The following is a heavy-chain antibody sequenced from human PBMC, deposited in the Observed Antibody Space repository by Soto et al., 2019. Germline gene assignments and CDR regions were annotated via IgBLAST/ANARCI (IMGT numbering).Heavy chain of an antibody. CDR1: GGTFSSYT. CDR2: IIPILGIA. Sequence: QVQLVQSGAEVKKPGSSVKVSCKASGGTFSSYTISWVRQAPGQGLEWMGRIIPILGIANYAQKFQGRVTITADKSTSTAYMERSSLRSEDTAVYYCARSQGVRYCSGGSCSKPFDYWGQGTLVTVSS. J-gene: IGHJ4*02. CDR3: ARSQGVRYCSGGSCSKPFDY. D-gene: IGHD2-15*01. V-gene: IGHV1-69*02.